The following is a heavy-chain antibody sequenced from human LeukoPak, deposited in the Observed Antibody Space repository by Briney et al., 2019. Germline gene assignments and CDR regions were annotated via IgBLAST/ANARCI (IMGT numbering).Heavy chain of an antibody. V-gene: IGHV1-2*02. CDR1: GYTFTGYY. Sequence: ASVKVSCKASGYTFTGYYMHWVRQAPGQGLEWMGWINPNSGGTNYAQKFQGRVTTTRDTSISTAYMELSRLRSDDTAVYYCASTYYCGGDCYYDAFDIWGQGTMVTVSS. CDR2: INPNSGGT. J-gene: IGHJ3*02. CDR3: ASTYYCGGDCYYDAFDI. D-gene: IGHD2-21*02.